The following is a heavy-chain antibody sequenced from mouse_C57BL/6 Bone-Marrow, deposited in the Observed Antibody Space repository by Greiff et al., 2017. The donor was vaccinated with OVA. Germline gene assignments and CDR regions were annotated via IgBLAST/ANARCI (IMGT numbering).Heavy chain of an antibody. CDR2: IDPENGDT. V-gene: IGHV14-4*01. CDR1: GFNIKDDY. Sequence: EVQLQQSGAELVRPGASVKLSCTASGFNIKDDYMHWVKQRPEQGLEWIGWIDPENGDTEYASKFQGKATITADTSSNTAYLQRSSLTSEDTAVYYCTSYYSNWAWFAYWGQGTLVTVSA. J-gene: IGHJ3*01. D-gene: IGHD2-5*01. CDR3: TSYYSNWAWFAY.